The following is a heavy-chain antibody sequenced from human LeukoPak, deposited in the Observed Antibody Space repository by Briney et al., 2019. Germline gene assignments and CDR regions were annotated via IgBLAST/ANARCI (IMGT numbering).Heavy chain of an antibody. CDR2: INDSGST. J-gene: IGHJ4*02. V-gene: IGHV4-34*01. CDR1: GGSFSGYY. Sequence: PSETLSLTCAVYGGSFSGYYWNWLRQPPGKGLEWIGEINDSGSTNYNPSLKSRVTISVDTSMNQFSLKLSSVTAADTAEYYCARGLWFGESRPYYYDYWGQGNLVTVST. CDR3: ARGLWFGESRPYYYDY. D-gene: IGHD3-10*01.